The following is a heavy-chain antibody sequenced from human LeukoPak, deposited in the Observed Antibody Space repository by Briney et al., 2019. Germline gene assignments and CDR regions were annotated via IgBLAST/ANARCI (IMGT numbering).Heavy chain of an antibody. Sequence: GGSLRLSCAASGFIFTTYWMTWVRQAPGKGLEWVANIKQDGSETYYVDSVKGRFTIFRDNTKNSLYLQMINLRAEDTAMYYCASSVFGFSGSQWGPFDIWGQGTMVTVSS. CDR3: ASSVFGFSGSQWGPFDI. D-gene: IGHD6-19*01. CDR2: IKQDGSET. V-gene: IGHV3-7*03. CDR1: GFIFTTYW. J-gene: IGHJ3*02.